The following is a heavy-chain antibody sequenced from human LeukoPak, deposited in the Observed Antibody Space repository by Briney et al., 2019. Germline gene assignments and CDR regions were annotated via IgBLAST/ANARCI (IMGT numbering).Heavy chain of an antibody. V-gene: IGHV3-23*01. CDR1: GFTFRNYA. CDR3: AKANINYRYYFDS. D-gene: IGHD1-7*01. J-gene: IGHJ4*02. Sequence: PGGSLRLSCAASGFTFRNYAVTWVRQAPGKGLEWVSGISGSGGSTCYADSVKGRFTISRDNSKNTLYLQMNSLRAEDTDVYYCAKANINYRYYFDSWGQGTLVTVSS. CDR2: ISGSGGST.